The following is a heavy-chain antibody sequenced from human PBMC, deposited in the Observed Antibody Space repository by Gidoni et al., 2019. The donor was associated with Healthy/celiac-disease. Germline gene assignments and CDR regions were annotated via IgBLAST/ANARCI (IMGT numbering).Heavy chain of an antibody. D-gene: IGHD3-3*01. J-gene: IGHJ6*03. CDR3: AARAYDFWSGYWAYYYYVDV. V-gene: IGHV1-69*06. CDR1: GGTFSCYA. Sequence: QVQLLQSGAEVKKPGSSVKVSCKASGGTFSCYAISWVRQAPGQGLEWMGGIIPIFGTANYAQKFQGRVTITADKSTSTAYMELSSLRSEDTAVYYGAARAYDFWSGYWAYYYYVDVWGKGTTVTVSS. CDR2: IIPIFGTA.